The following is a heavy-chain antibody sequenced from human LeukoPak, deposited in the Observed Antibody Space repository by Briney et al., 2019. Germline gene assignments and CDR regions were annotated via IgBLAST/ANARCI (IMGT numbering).Heavy chain of an antibody. CDR3: ARGGYSSGWYGWSKYYYYYMDV. CDR2: INPNSGGT. Sequence: ASVKVSCKASGCTFTGYYMHWVRQAPGQGLEWMGWINPNSGGTNYAQKFQGRVTMTRDTSISTAYMELSRLRSDDTAVYYCARGGYSSGWYGWSKYYYYYMDVWGKGTTVTISS. CDR1: GCTFTGYY. J-gene: IGHJ6*03. V-gene: IGHV1-2*02. D-gene: IGHD6-19*01.